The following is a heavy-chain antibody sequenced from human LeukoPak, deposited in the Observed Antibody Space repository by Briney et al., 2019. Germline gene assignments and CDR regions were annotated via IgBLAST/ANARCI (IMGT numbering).Heavy chain of an antibody. CDR1: GGSISSSSYY. J-gene: IGHJ3*02. CDR3: ARGAWTMADAFDI. Sequence: SETLSLTCTVSGGSISSSSYYWGWIRQPPGKGLEWIGSIYYSGSTYYNPSLKSRVTISVDTSKNQFSLKLSSVTAADTAVYYCARGAWTMADAFDIWGQGTMVTVSS. V-gene: IGHV4-39*07. D-gene: IGHD5-24*01. CDR2: IYYSGST.